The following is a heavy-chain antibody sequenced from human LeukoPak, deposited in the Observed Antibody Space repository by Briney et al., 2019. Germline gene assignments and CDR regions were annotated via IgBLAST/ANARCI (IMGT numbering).Heavy chain of an antibody. Sequence: SQTLSLTCAVSGGSISSGDYSWSWIRQPPGEGLEWIGYIYHSGSTYYDPSLKSRVTISLDRSKDQFSLKLSSVTAADTAVYYCASDSDYDFWSGYSAHYGMDVWGQGTTVTVSS. CDR1: GGSISSGDYS. D-gene: IGHD3-3*01. J-gene: IGHJ6*02. CDR2: IYHSGST. V-gene: IGHV4-30-2*01. CDR3: ASDSDYDFWSGYSAHYGMDV.